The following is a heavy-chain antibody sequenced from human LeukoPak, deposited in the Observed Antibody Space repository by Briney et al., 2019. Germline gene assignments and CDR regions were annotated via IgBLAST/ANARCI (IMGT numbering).Heavy chain of an antibody. J-gene: IGHJ3*02. V-gene: IGHV4-59*08. Sequence: LSETLSLTCTVSGGSISSYYWSWIRQPPGKGLEWIGYIYYSGSTNYNPSLKSRVTISVDTSKNQFSLKLSSVAAADTAVYYCARLDRITPDAFDIWGQGTMVTVSS. CDR2: IYYSGST. D-gene: IGHD3-10*01. CDR3: ARLDRITPDAFDI. CDR1: GGSISSYY.